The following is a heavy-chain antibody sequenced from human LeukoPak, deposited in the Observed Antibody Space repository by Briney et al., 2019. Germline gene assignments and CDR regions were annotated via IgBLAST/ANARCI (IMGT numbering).Heavy chain of an antibody. V-gene: IGHV1-18*04. J-gene: IGHJ5*02. CDR1: GFTFTGHY. CDR2: ISAYNGNT. Sequence: GASVKVSCKTSGFTFTGHYMHWLRQAPGQGLEWMGWISAYNGNTDYAQKLQGRVTVTTDTSTRTVYMELRSLRSDDTAVYYCARMIGDYGWFDPWGQGTLVTVSS. D-gene: IGHD4-17*01. CDR3: ARMIGDYGWFDP.